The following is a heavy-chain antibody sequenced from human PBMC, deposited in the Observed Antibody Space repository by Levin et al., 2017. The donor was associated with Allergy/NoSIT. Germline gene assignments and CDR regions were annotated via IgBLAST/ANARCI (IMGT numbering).Heavy chain of an antibody. J-gene: IGHJ4*02. CDR3: AKGQGHPHTSYSFDY. V-gene: IGHV3-23*01. CDR1: GFTFSDYL. CDR2: MYGNGGVP. Sequence: GGSLRLSCAASGFTFSDYLMTWVRQAPGKGLEWVSGMYGNGGVPYYADSVKGRFTTSRDNSKNTLYLQMNSLRVDDTAIYYCAKGQGHPHTSYSFDYWGQGNLVTVSS.